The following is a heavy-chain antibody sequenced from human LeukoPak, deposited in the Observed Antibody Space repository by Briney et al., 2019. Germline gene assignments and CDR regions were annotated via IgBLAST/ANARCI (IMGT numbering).Heavy chain of an antibody. Sequence: ASVKVSCKASGYTFTSYDINWVRQAPGQGLEWMGWINPNSGGTNYAQKFQGRVTMTRDTSISTAYMELSRLRSDDTAVYYCARDGGRYHDAFDIWGQGTMVTVSS. CDR1: GYTFTSYD. D-gene: IGHD3-16*01. V-gene: IGHV1-2*02. J-gene: IGHJ3*02. CDR3: ARDGGRYHDAFDI. CDR2: INPNSGGT.